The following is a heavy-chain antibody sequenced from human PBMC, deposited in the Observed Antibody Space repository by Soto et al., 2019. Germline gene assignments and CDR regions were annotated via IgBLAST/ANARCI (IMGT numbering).Heavy chain of an antibody. CDR3: ARDSSGGYSSDV. CDR2: IYYTGTT. CDR1: GGSIINGGYY. V-gene: IGHV4-31*03. D-gene: IGHD5-18*01. J-gene: IGHJ6*02. Sequence: QVQVQESGPGLVKPSQTLSLTCTVSGGSIINGGYYWSWIRQHPGKGLEWIGYIYYTGTTYYNPSLRSRVTISVDTSKNQFSLKLTSVTAADTAVYFCARDSSGGYSSDVWGQGTTVTVSS.